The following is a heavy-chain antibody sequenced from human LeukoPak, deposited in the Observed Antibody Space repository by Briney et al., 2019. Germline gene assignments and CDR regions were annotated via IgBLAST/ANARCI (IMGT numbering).Heavy chain of an antibody. Sequence: GGSLRLSCAASGFTFSSYSMNWVRQAPGKGLGWVSSISSSSSYIYYADSVKGRFTISRDNAKNSLYLQMNSLRAEDTAVYYCAKAGWNDPDAFDIWGQGTMVTVSS. J-gene: IGHJ3*02. CDR3: AKAGWNDPDAFDI. V-gene: IGHV3-21*01. D-gene: IGHD1-1*01. CDR1: GFTFSSYS. CDR2: ISSSSSYI.